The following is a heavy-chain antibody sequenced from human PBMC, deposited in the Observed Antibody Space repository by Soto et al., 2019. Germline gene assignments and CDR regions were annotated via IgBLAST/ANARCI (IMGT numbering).Heavy chain of an antibody. CDR3: ARHSHSASYYWAVDI. Sequence: PGASLKISCKGSGYSFTSYRIAWARQMPGKGLEWMGIIYPDDSDARYSPSFQGRVTISVDKSISTAYLQWSSLKDSDTAMYYCARHSHSASYYWAVDIWGQGTMVTVSS. CDR1: GYSFTSYR. CDR2: IYPDDSDA. J-gene: IGHJ3*02. D-gene: IGHD1-26*01. V-gene: IGHV5-51*01.